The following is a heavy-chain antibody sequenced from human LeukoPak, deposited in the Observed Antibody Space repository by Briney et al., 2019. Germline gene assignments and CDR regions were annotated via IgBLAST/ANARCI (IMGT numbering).Heavy chain of an antibody. CDR1: GFTFSSYS. CDR3: AKMGDIVATIKAFDI. CDR2: ISGSGGST. D-gene: IGHD5-12*01. V-gene: IGHV3-23*01. Sequence: HPGGSLRLSCAASGFTFSSYSMNWVRQAPGKGLEWVSAISGSGGSTYYADSVKGRFTISRDNSKNTLYLQMNSLRAEDTAVYYCAKMGDIVATIKAFDIWGQGTMVTVSS. J-gene: IGHJ3*02.